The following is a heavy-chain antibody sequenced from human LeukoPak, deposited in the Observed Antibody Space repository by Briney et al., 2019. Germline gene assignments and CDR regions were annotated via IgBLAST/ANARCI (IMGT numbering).Heavy chain of an antibody. V-gene: IGHV4-59*01. CDR2: IYYSGST. CDR1: GGSISSYY. J-gene: IGHJ4*02. CDR3: ARQQLSQLYYFDY. D-gene: IGHD6-13*01. Sequence: SETLSLTCTVSGGSISSYYWSWVRQPPGKGLEGIGYIYYSGSTNYNPSLKSRVTISVDTSKNQFSLKLSSVTAADTAVYYCARQQLSQLYYFDYWGQGTLVTVSS.